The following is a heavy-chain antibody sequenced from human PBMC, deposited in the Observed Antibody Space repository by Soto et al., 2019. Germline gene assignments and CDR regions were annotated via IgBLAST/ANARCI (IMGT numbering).Heavy chain of an antibody. CDR1: GFTFSNYW. V-gene: IGHV3-7*03. CDR3: AKLRGDYTVFDY. D-gene: IGHD4-17*01. Sequence: GGSLRLSCAPSGFTFSNYWMIWVRQAPGQGLEWVASIKQDGSVKHYVDSVKGRFTISRDNAEKSLHLQMNSLRAEDTAVYYCAKLRGDYTVFDYWGQGARVTVSS. J-gene: IGHJ4*02. CDR2: IKQDGSVK.